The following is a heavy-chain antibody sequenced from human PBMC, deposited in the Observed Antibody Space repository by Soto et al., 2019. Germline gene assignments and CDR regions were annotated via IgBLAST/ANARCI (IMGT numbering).Heavy chain of an antibody. CDR2: IDWDDDK. D-gene: IGHD3-9*01. V-gene: IGHV2-70*04. J-gene: IGHJ4*02. CDR3: ARILPMNYDILNGYYPYYFDY. Sequence: SGPTLVNPTQPLTLTCTFSGFSLTTSAMRVSWIRQPPGKALEWLARIDWDDDKFYGTSLKPRLTISMDTSKNQVVLTMTNLDPVDTATYYCARILPMNYDILNGYYPYYFDYSGQGTLGTV. CDR1: GFSLTTSAMR.